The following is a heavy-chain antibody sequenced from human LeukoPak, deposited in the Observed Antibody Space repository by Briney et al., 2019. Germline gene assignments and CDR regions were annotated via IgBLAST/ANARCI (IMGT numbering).Heavy chain of an antibody. Sequence: GGSLRLSCAASGFTFSSYSMNWVRQAPGKGLEWVSYISSSSSTIYYADSVKGRFTISRDNAKNSLYLQMNSLRDEDTAVYYCARDKGTYSNKYYFDYWGQGTLVTVSS. CDR3: ARDKGTYSNKYYFDY. J-gene: IGHJ4*02. CDR2: ISSSSSTI. V-gene: IGHV3-48*02. CDR1: GFTFSSYS. D-gene: IGHD1-26*01.